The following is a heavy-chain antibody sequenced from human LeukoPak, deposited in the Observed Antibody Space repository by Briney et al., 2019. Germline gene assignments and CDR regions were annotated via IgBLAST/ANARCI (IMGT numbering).Heavy chain of an antibody. J-gene: IGHJ4*02. CDR1: GGSISSSSYY. CDR2: IYHSGST. CDR3: AGRDDILPGYYYSLGKPTDY. V-gene: IGHV4-39*01. D-gene: IGHD3-9*01. Sequence: KPSETLSLTCTVSGGSISSSSYYWGWIRQPPGKGLEWIGSIYHSGSTYYNPSLKSRVTMSVDTSKSHFSLRLSPVTAADTAVYYCAGRDDILPGYYYSLGKPTDYWGQGTLVTVAS.